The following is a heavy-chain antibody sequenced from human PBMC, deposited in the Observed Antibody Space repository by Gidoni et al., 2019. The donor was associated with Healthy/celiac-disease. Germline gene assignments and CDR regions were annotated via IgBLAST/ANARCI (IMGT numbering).Heavy chain of an antibody. Sequence: QVQLQQWGAGLLKPSETLSLTCAVYGGSFSGYYWSWIRQPPGKGLEWIGEINHSGSTNYNPSLESRVTISVDTSKNQFSLKLSSVTAADTAVYYCARAVGYSNYIDYYYYMDVWGKGTTVTVSS. J-gene: IGHJ6*03. CDR2: INHSGST. D-gene: IGHD4-4*01. CDR1: GGSFSGYY. V-gene: IGHV4-34*01. CDR3: ARAVGYSNYIDYYYYMDV.